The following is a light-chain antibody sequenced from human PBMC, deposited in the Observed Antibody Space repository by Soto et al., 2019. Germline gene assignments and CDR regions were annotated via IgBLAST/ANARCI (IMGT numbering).Light chain of an antibody. J-gene: IGLJ1*01. CDR2: DDS. V-gene: IGLV3-21*02. CDR1: NIESTS. Sequence: SYELTQPPSVSVAPGQTAKISCRGSNIESTSVHWYQKKPGQAPVLVVYDDSERPSGIPERFSGSNSGNTATLTISRVAAGDEADYFCQVWDSRSTHPGVFGTGTKVTVL. CDR3: QVWDSRSTHPGV.